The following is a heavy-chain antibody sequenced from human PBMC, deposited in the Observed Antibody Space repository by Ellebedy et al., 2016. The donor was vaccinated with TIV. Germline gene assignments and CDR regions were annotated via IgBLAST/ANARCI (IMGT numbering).Heavy chain of an antibody. CDR1: GFTFSSYS. D-gene: IGHD6-19*01. CDR3: ARGLLSFRSRSGWHDYYGMDV. J-gene: IGHJ6*02. V-gene: IGHV3-21*01. Sequence: GESLKISCAASGFTFSSYSMNWVRQAPGKGLEWVSSISSSSSYIYYADSVKGRFTISRDNAKNSLYLQMNSLRAEDTAVYYCARGLLSFRSRSGWHDYYGMDVWGRGTTVTVSS. CDR2: ISSSSSYI.